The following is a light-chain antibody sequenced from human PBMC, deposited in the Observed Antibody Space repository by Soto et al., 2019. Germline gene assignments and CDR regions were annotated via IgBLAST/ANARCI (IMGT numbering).Light chain of an antibody. CDR3: QQRSNWPLT. CDR2: DAS. Sequence: ILLTQSPATLSLSPGERATLSCRASQSVSTYLAWYQQKPGQAPRLLIYDASNRATDIPARFSGSGSGTDFSLTISSLEPEDFAVYYCQQRSNWPLTFGPGTKVDIK. V-gene: IGKV3-11*01. CDR1: QSVSTY. J-gene: IGKJ3*01.